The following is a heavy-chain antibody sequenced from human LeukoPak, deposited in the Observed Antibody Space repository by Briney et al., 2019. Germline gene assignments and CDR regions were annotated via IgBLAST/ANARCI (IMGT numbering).Heavy chain of an antibody. CDR1: GFTCSNLA. J-gene: IGHJ4*02. V-gene: IGHV3-23*01. CDR3: AKDGNYLDSSGYLIPFDY. D-gene: IGHD3-22*01. CDR2: IGGRDRTT. Sequence: GGSLRLSCEASGFTCSNLAMSWVRQAPVKGVKWVSSIGGRDRTTYYADSVKGRFTISRDNSKNILYLQMNSLRADDTALYYCAKDGNYLDSSGYLIPFDYWGLGTLVTVSS.